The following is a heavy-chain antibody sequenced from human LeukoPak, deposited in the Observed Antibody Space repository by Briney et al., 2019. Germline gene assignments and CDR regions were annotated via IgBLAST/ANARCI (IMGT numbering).Heavy chain of an antibody. CDR2: ISGSGNST. CDR1: GFTFNNYA. CDR3: VKDNSNWYFDL. V-gene: IGHV3-23*01. J-gene: IGHJ2*01. Sequence: GGSLRLSCAASGFTFNNYAMIWVRQAPGKGLEWVSVISGSGNSTYYADSVKGRFTISRDNSKNTLYLQMNSLRGEDTAVYHCVKDNSNWYFDLWGRGTLVTVSS. D-gene: IGHD4-23*01.